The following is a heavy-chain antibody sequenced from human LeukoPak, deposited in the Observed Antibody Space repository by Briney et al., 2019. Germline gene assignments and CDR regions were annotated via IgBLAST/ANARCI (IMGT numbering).Heavy chain of an antibody. CDR1: GFTFSGYA. J-gene: IGHJ4*02. Sequence: GGSLRLSCAASGFTFSGYAMSWVRQAPGKGLEWVSTLSGGGGSTYYADSVKGRFTISRDNSKNTLYLEMNSLRAEDTALYYCAKDARRSSGWYFFDHWGQGTLVTVSS. CDR3: AKDARRSSGWYFFDH. CDR2: LSGGGGST. V-gene: IGHV3-23*01. D-gene: IGHD6-19*01.